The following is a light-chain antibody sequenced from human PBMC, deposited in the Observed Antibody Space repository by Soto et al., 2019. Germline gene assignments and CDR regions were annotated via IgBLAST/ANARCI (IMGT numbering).Light chain of an antibody. J-gene: IGKJ2*01. CDR2: AAS. CDR3: QQGYRTVLYP. V-gene: IGKV1-39*01. Sequence: DIQMTQCPSSLSASVGDRVTITCRASQSISSYLNWCQQKPGKAPKLLIYAASSLQSGVPSRFSGSGSGTDFTLTISSLQPEVFATYCCQQGYRTVLYPFGQGIDVDIK. CDR1: QSISSY.